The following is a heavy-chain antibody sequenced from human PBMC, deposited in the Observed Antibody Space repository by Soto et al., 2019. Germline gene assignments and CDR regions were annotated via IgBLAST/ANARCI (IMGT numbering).Heavy chain of an antibody. V-gene: IGHV1-46*01. J-gene: IGHJ6*02. D-gene: IGHD5-18*01. CDR2: INPSGGST. CDR1: GYTFTSYY. Sequence: ASVKVSCKASGYTFTSYYMHWVRQAPGQGLEWMGIINPSGGSTSYAQKFQGRVTMTRDTSTSTVYMELSSLRSEDTAVYYCARDSSDTAMVTSGMDVWGQGTTVTAP. CDR3: ARDSSDTAMVTSGMDV.